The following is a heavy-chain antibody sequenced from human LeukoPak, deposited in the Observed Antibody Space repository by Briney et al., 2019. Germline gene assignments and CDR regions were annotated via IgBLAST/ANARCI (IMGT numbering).Heavy chain of an antibody. J-gene: IGHJ4*02. Sequence: SETLSLTCTVSGGSISSGSYYWSWIRQPAGKGLEWIGRIYTSGSTNYNPSLKSRVTISVDTSKDQFSLKLSSVTAADTAVYYCASGIAADLYWGQGTLVTVSS. CDR3: ASGIAADLY. CDR2: IYTSGST. CDR1: GGSISSGSYY. D-gene: IGHD6-13*01. V-gene: IGHV4-61*02.